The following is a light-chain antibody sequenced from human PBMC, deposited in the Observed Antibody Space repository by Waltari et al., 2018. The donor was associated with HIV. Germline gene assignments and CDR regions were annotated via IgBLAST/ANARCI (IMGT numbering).Light chain of an antibody. V-gene: IGKV3-20*01. CDR3: QQYGSSPLFT. CDR1: QSVGSNS. Sequence: ETVLTQSPGTLSLSPGERATLSCRASQSVGSNSLAWYQQKPGQAPSLLIYGASSRATGIPDRFSGSGSGTDFTLTISRLEPEDFAVYYCQQYGSSPLFTFGPGTKVDIK. J-gene: IGKJ3*01. CDR2: GAS.